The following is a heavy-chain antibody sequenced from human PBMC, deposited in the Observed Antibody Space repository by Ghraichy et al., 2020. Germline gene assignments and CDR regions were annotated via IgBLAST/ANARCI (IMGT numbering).Heavy chain of an antibody. D-gene: IGHD1-26*01. CDR2: IRYDGSNK. CDR3: AKGGGSKYYFDY. CDR1: GFTFSSYG. J-gene: IGHJ4*02. V-gene: IGHV3-30*02. Sequence: GGSLRLSCAASGFTFSSYGMHWVRQAPGKGLEWVAFIRYDGSNKYYADSVKGRFTISRDNSKNTLYLQMNSLRAEDTAVYYCAKGGGSKYYFDYWGQGTLVTVSS.